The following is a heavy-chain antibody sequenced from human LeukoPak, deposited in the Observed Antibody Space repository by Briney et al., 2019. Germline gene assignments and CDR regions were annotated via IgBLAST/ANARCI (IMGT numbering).Heavy chain of an antibody. J-gene: IGHJ6*02. Sequence: SETLSLTCTVSGGSISSGGYYWSWLRQHPGKGLEWVGYIYYIGSSYYNPSLKSRVTISVDTSKNQFSLKLSSVTAADTSVYYCARGRGYSGYYYYYGMDVWGQGTTVTVSS. D-gene: IGHD5-12*01. CDR3: ARGRGYSGYYYYYGMDV. CDR2: IYYIGSS. CDR1: GGSISSGGYY. V-gene: IGHV4-31*03.